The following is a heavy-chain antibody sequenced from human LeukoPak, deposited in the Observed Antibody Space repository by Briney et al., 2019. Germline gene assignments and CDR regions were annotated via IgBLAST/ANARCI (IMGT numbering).Heavy chain of an antibody. D-gene: IGHD6-13*01. Sequence: PGGSLRLSCSASGFTFSSYAMHWVRQAPGQGLEYVSAISSSGGGTYYADSVKGRFTISRDNSKNTLYPQMSSLRAEDTAVYYCVKYSNSCYDPWGQGTLVTVSS. CDR1: GFTFSSYA. CDR2: ISSSGGGT. V-gene: IGHV3-64D*06. J-gene: IGHJ5*02. CDR3: VKYSNSCYDP.